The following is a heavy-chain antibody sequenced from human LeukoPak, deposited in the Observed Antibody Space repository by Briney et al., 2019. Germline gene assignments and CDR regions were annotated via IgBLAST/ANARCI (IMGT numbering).Heavy chain of an antibody. V-gene: IGHV3-7*01. D-gene: IGHD3/OR15-3a*01. CDR3: ARDRPGLYRDY. CDR2: IKQDGSEI. CDR1: GFIFSSNW. J-gene: IGHJ4*02. Sequence: GGSLRLSCAASGFIFSSNWMGWVRQAPGKGLEWVANIKQDGSEIYYMDSVKGRFTISRDNAKNALYLQMNSLRAEDTAVYYCARDRPGLYRDYWGQGTLVTVSS.